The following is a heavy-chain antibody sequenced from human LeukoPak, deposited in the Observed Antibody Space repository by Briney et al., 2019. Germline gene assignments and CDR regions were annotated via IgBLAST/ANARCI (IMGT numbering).Heavy chain of an antibody. V-gene: IGHV1-69*06. J-gene: IGHJ5*02. CDR2: IIAIFGTA. CDR3: ARGIAGS. CDR1: GYTFTIHG. D-gene: IGHD6-13*01. Sequence: GASVKVSFKASGYTFTIHGISWVGQAPGEGVEGRGGIIAIFGTANYAQKFQGRGTITADKSTSTAYMELTSLRSEDTAVYYCARGIAGSWGQGTLVTVSS.